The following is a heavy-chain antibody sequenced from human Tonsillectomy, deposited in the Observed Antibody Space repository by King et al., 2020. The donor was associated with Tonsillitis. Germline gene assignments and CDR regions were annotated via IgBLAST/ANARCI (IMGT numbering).Heavy chain of an antibody. CDR1: GLTFSSYS. J-gene: IGHJ4*02. D-gene: IGHD6-19*01. CDR3: ARAAVAGSTAQDY. Sequence: EVQLVESGGGLVKPGGSLRLSCAASGLTFSSYSMNWVRQAPGKGLEWVSSISSSSSYIYYADSVKGRFTISRDNAKNSLYLQMNSLRAEDTAVYYCARAAVAGSTAQDYWGQGTLVTVSS. V-gene: IGHV3-21*01. CDR2: ISSSSSYI.